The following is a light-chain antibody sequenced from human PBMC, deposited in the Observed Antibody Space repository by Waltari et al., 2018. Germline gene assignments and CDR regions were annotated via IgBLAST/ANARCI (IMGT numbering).Light chain of an antibody. CDR3: NSRDSRGHPLV. V-gene: IGLV3-19*01. CDR1: SLRYYY. J-gene: IGLJ1*01. Sequence: SSELTQDPVVSVALGQTVRITCQGDSLRYYYENWYHQKPGQAPVLVMYGKNNRPSVIPYRFSGSYSGTTASLIITGAQAEDEGDYYCNSRDSRGHPLVFGTGTKVTVL. CDR2: GKN.